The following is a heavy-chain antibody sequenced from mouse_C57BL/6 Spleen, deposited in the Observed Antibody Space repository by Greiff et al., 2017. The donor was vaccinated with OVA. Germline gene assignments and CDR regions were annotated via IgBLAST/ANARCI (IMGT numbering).Heavy chain of an antibody. CDR2: IDPSDSYT. CDR1: GYTFTSYW. CDR3: ARWDSGTDY. Sequence: QVQLQQPGAELVKPGASVKLSCKASGYTFTSYWMPWVKQRPGQGLEWIGEIDPSDSYTNYNQKFKGKATLTVDTSSSTAYMQLSSLTSEDSAVYYCARWDSGTDYWGKGTTLTVSS. J-gene: IGHJ2*01. V-gene: IGHV1-50*01. D-gene: IGHD4-1*01.